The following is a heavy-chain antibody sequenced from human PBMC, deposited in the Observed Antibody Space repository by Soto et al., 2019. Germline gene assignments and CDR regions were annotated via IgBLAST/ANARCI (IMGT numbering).Heavy chain of an antibody. CDR2: TIPVFNTA. CDR3: ARGVYGSGNYYTGPSAFDI. D-gene: IGHD3-10*01. CDR1: GGTLSDHG. J-gene: IGHJ3*02. V-gene: IGHV1-69*06. Sequence: QVQLEQSGAEVKKPGSSVKVSCKASGGTLSDHGVAWLRQAPGQGLEWMGGTIPVFNTAKYAQKFQGRVTVTADKFPNVAYIELSSLRSADTAFYFCARGVYGSGNYYTGPSAFDIWGQGTMVIVSS.